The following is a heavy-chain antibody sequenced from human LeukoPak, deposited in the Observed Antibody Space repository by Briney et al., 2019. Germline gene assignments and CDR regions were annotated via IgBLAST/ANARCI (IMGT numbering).Heavy chain of an antibody. CDR2: INHSGST. CDR3: ARGGVPGGFDI. Sequence: GSLRLSCAASGFTFSSYAMSWVRQPPGKGLEWIGEINHSGSTKYNPSLRSRVIILVDMSKNQLSLQLSSVTAADMAVYYCARGGVPGGFDIWGQGTMVTVSS. CDR1: GFTFSSYA. D-gene: IGHD2-15*01. J-gene: IGHJ3*02. V-gene: IGHV4-34*01.